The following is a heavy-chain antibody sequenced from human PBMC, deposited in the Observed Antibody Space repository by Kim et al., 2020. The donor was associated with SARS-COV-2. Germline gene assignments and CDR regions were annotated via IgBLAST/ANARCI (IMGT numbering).Heavy chain of an antibody. D-gene: IGHD3-10*01. Sequence: PSFQGQVTISADKSISTAYLQWSSLKASDTAMYYCARGSLKHHYYDGMDVWGQGTTVTVSS. V-gene: IGHV5-51*01. CDR3: ARGSLKHHYYDGMDV. J-gene: IGHJ6*02.